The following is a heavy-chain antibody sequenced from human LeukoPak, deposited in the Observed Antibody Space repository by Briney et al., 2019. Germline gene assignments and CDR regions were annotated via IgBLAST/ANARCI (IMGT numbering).Heavy chain of an antibody. CDR2: IYYSGST. CDR3: ARRARSSGWYYYYYMDV. J-gene: IGHJ6*03. Sequence: KPSETLSLTCTVSGGSISSYYWSWIRQPPGKGLEWIGYIYYSGSTNYNPSLKSRVTVSVDTSKNQFSLKLNSVTAADTAVYYCARRARSSGWYYYYYMDVWGKGTTVTVSS. V-gene: IGHV4-59*08. D-gene: IGHD6-19*01. CDR1: GGSISSYY.